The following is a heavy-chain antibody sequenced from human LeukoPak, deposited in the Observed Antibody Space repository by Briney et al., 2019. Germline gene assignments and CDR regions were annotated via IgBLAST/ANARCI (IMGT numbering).Heavy chain of an antibody. CDR1: GFTFGDYA. CDR3: TRGLRTYCGGDCYSGYFDY. V-gene: IGHV3-49*03. CDR2: IRSKAYGGTT. Sequence: GGSLRLSCTASGFTFGDYAMSWYRQAPGKGLEWVGFIRSKAYGGTTEYAASVKGRFTISRDDSKSIAYLQMNSLKTEDTAVYYCTRGLRTYCGGDCYSGYFDYWGQGTLVTVSS. J-gene: IGHJ4*02. D-gene: IGHD2-21*02.